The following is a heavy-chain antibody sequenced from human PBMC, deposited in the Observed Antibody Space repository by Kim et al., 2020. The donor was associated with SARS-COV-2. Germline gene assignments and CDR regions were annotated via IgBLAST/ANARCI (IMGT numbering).Heavy chain of an antibody. D-gene: IGHD3-3*01. CDR1: GYTFTSYA. J-gene: IGHJ5*02. Sequence: ASVKVSCKASGYTFTSYAMHWVRQAPGQRLEWMGWINAGTGNTKYSQKFQGRVTITRDTSASTAYMELSSLRSEDTAVYYCARVPRIVGVVITPNWFDPWGQGTLVTVSS. CDR3: ARVPRIVGVVITPNWFDP. V-gene: IGHV1-3*01. CDR2: INAGTGNT.